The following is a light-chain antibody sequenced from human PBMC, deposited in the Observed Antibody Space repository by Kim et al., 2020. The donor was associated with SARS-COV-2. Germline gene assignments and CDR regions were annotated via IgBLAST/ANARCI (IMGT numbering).Light chain of an antibody. V-gene: IGLV3-21*04. Sequence: SYELTQPPSVSVAPGKTATITCGGNNIGSKSVQWYQQKPGQAPVLVIYYDNDRPSGIPERFSGFNSGNTATLTISRVEAGDEADYYCQVWDSSSDHWVFGGGTQLTVL. CDR3: QVWDSSSDHWV. CDR1: NIGSKS. CDR2: YDN. J-gene: IGLJ3*02.